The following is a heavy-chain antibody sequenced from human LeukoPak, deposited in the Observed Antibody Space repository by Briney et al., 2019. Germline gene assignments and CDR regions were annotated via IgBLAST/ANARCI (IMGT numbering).Heavy chain of an antibody. CDR2: MNPNSGNT. J-gene: IGHJ5*02. CDR1: GYIFTDYY. V-gene: IGHV1-8*02. CDR3: ARGTIAAADYNWFDP. D-gene: IGHD6-13*01. Sequence: ASVKVSCKASGYIFTDYYMHWVRQAPGQGLEWMGWMNPNSGNTGYAQKFQGRVTMTRNTSISTAYMELSSLRSEDTAVYYCARGTIAAADYNWFDPWGQGTLVTVSS.